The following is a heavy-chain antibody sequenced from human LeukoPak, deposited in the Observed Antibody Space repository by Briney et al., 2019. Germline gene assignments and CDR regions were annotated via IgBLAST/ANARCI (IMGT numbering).Heavy chain of an antibody. J-gene: IGHJ1*01. CDR1: GFTFSSYW. D-gene: IGHD2-15*01. V-gene: IGHV3-7*01. Sequence: GGSLRLSCAASGFTFSSYWMSWVRQAPGKGLEWVANIKQDGSEKYYVDSVKGRFTISRDNAKNSLYLQMNSLRAEDTAVYYCATTHRYCSGGSCFWEYFQYWGQGTLVTVSS. CDR2: IKQDGSEK. CDR3: ATTHRYCSGGSCFWEYFQY.